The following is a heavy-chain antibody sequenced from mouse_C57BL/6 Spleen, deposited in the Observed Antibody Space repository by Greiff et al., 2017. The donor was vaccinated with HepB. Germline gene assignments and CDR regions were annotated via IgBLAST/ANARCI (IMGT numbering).Heavy chain of an antibody. V-gene: IGHV1-15*01. CDR1: GYTFTDYE. CDR3: TRAAYDGPFDY. J-gene: IGHJ2*01. CDR2: IDPETGGT. D-gene: IGHD2-3*01. Sequence: QVHVKQSGAELVRPGASVTLSCKASGYTFTDYEMHWVKQTPVHGLEWIGAIDPETGGTAYNQKFKGKAILTADKSSSTAYMELRSLTSEDSAVYYCTRAAYDGPFDYWGQGTTLTVSS.